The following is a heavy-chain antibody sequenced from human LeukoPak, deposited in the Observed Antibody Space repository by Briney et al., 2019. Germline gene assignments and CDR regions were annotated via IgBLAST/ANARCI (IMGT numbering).Heavy chain of an antibody. CDR1: GFTFSSYG. CDR3: ERVGYGSGSLDY. V-gene: IGHV3-33*01. CDR2: IWYDGSNK. Sequence: GGSLRLSCVASGFTFSSYGMHGVRQAPGKGLEWVGVIWYDGSNKYLADSVKGGFTISRDNYKNTMYLQMNSLRGEETAVNYCERVGYGSGSLDYWGQGTLVTVSS. D-gene: IGHD3-10*01. J-gene: IGHJ4*02.